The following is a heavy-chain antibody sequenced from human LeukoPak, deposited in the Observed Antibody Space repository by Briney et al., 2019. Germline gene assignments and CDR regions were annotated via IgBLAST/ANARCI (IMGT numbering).Heavy chain of an antibody. D-gene: IGHD4-17*01. CDR3: AREAHDYGDLNRFDY. Sequence: GGSLRLSCAASGFTFSSYSMNWVRQAPGKGLEWVSYISSSSSTIYYADSVKGRFTISRDNAKSSLYLQMNSLRAEDTAVYYCAREAHDYGDLNRFDYWGQGTLVTVSS. CDR2: ISSSSSTI. V-gene: IGHV3-48*01. J-gene: IGHJ4*02. CDR1: GFTFSSYS.